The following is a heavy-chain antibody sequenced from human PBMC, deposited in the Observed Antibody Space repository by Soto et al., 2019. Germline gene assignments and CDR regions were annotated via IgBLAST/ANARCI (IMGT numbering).Heavy chain of an antibody. J-gene: IGHJ4*02. CDR2: IYYSGST. V-gene: IGHV4-30-4*01. CDR3: ARVGDYYDSSGYPHFDY. Sequence: SETLSLTCTVSGGSISSGDYYWSWIRQPPGKGLEWIGYIYYSGSTYYNPSLKSRVTISVDTSKNQFSLKLSSVTAADTAVYNCARVGDYYDSSGYPHFDYWGQGTLVTVSS. CDR1: GGSISSGDYY. D-gene: IGHD3-22*01.